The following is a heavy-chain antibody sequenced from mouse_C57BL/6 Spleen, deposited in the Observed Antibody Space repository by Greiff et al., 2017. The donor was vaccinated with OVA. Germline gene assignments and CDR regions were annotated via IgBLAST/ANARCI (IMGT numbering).Heavy chain of an antibody. J-gene: IGHJ1*03. CDR3: ARDRQGYFDV. V-gene: IGHV5-4*01. CDR1: GFTFSSYA. D-gene: IGHD3-2*02. CDR2: ISDGGSYT. Sequence: EVQRVESGGGLVKPGGSLKLSCAASGFTFSSYAMSWVRQTPEKRLEWVATISDGGSYTYYQDNVKVRFTIYRDNAKNNLYLQMSHLKSEDTAMYYCARDRQGYFDVWGTGTTVTVSS.